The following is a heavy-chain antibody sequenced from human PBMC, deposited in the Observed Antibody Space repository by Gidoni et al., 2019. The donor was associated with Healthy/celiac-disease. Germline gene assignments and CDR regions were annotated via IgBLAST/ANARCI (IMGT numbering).Heavy chain of an antibody. D-gene: IGHD3-22*01. Sequence: EVQLVQSGAEVKKPGASLRLSCTGSGYSFTSYWISWVRQMPGKGLEWMGRIDPSDAYTTYSPSFQGHVTISADKSISTAYLQWSSLKASDTAMYYCATQSNYYYDSSGYPDYWGQGTLVTVSS. CDR3: ATQSNYYYDSSGYPDY. J-gene: IGHJ4*02. CDR1: GYSFTSYW. V-gene: IGHV5-10-1*01. CDR2: IDPSDAYT.